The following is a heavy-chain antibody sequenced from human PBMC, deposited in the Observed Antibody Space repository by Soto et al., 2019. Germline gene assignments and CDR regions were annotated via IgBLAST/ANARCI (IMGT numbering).Heavy chain of an antibody. CDR1: GYTLTELS. D-gene: IGHD3-16*02. Sequence: GASVKVSFKVSGYTLTELSMHWLRQAPGKGLEWMGGFDPEDGETIYAQKFQGRVTMTEDTSTDTAYMELSSLRSEDTAVYYCATSSNYDYVWGSYPDYYYYYGMDVWGQGTTVTVSS. V-gene: IGHV1-24*01. J-gene: IGHJ6*02. CDR2: FDPEDGET. CDR3: ATSSNYDYVWGSYPDYYYYYGMDV.